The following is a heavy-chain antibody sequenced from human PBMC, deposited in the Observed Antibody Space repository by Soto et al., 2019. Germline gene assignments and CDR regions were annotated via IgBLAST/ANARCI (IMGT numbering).Heavy chain of an antibody. CDR1: GGSISSYY. V-gene: IGHV4-59*01. D-gene: IGHD4-17*01. Sequence: QVQLQESGPGLVKPSETLSLTCTVSGGSISSYYWSWIRQPPGKGLEWIGYIYYSGSTNYNPSLKSRVTISVDTSKNPFSLKLSSVTAADTAVYYCARNYGDYVERIWFDPWGQGTLVTVSS. CDR2: IYYSGST. CDR3: ARNYGDYVERIWFDP. J-gene: IGHJ5*02.